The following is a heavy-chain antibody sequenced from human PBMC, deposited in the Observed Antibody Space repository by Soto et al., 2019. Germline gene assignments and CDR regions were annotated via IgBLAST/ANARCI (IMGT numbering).Heavy chain of an antibody. D-gene: IGHD1-1*01. V-gene: IGHV3-48*01. CDR2: ISSSGSSI. Sequence: EVKLVESRGGLVQPGGSLRLSCAASGFTFSSYSMNWVRQAPGKGLEWISYISSSGSSISYTDSVKGRFTISRDNAKNSLYLQMNSLGAEDTAVYYCARSRYNDYWGQGTLVTVSS. J-gene: IGHJ4*02. CDR3: ARSRYNDY. CDR1: GFTFSSYS.